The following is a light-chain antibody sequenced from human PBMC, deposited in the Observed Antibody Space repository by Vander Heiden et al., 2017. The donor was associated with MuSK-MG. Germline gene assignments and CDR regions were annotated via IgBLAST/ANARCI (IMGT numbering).Light chain of an antibody. CDR1: SSDVGGCNY. V-gene: IGLV2-14*01. CDR2: EVS. Sequence: QSALTQPASVSGYPGQWITISCTRTSSDVGGCNYVCWYQQPPGNTRKLMIYEVSKRPAGVSNRFSGSKSGNTASLTISGLQAEDEADYYCSSYTSSSTWVFGGGTKLTVL. J-gene: IGLJ3*02. CDR3: SSYTSSSTWV.